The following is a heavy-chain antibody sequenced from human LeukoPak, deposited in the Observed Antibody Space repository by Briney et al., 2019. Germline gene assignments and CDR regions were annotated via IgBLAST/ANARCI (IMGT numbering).Heavy chain of an antibody. J-gene: IGHJ3*02. CDR1: GFTFSSYA. D-gene: IGHD5-12*01. Sequence: GGSLRLSCAASGFTFSSYAMSWVRQAPGKGLEWVSAISGSGGSTYHADSVKGRFTISRDNSKNTLYLQMNSLRAEDTAVYYCGSGRSGYINDAFDIWGQGTMVTVSS. CDR2: ISGSGGST. V-gene: IGHV3-23*01. CDR3: GSGRSGYINDAFDI.